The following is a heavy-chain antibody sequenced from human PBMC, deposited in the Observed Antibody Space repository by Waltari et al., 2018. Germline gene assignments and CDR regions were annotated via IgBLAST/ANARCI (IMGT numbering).Heavy chain of an antibody. D-gene: IGHD3-9*01. Sequence: EVQLVESGGGLVQPGGSLRLSCGASGLSFGDDWVRWVRQGPGKGLEWVANIKQDGGEKYYVDSVKGRFIIPRDNAQESLYLEMSNLRAEDTAVYYCARVAPYDILPPGRYFDYWGQGTLVTVSS. V-gene: IGHV3-7*01. CDR3: ARVAPYDILPPGRYFDY. CDR2: IKQDGGEK. J-gene: IGHJ4*02. CDR1: GLSFGDDW.